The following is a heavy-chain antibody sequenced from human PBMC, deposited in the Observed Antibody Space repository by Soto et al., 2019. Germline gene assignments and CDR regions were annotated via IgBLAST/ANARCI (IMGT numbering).Heavy chain of an antibody. CDR2: INPNSGGT. D-gene: IGHD6-6*01. Sequence: QVQLVQSGAEVKKPGASVKVSCKASGYTFTGYYMHWVRQAPGQGLEWMGRINPNSGGTNYAQKLQCRVTMTRDPSISTAYMELSRLRSYDTSVYYGARDSSSGCDYGGQGTLVTVSS. J-gene: IGHJ4*02. CDR1: GYTFTGYY. CDR3: ARDSSSGCDY. V-gene: IGHV1-2*02.